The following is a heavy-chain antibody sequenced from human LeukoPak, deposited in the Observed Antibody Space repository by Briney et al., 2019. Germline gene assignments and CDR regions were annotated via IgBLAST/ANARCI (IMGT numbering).Heavy chain of an antibody. J-gene: IGHJ4*02. Sequence: ASVKVSCKASGYTFTSYDINWVRQATGQGLEWMGWMNPNSGNTGYAQKFQGRVTMTRNTSISTAYMELSSLRSEDTAVYYCARGLDYYDFWSGCYTGDYWGQGTLVTVSS. CDR1: GYTFTSYD. CDR2: MNPNSGNT. V-gene: IGHV1-8*01. D-gene: IGHD3-3*01. CDR3: ARGLDYYDFWSGCYTGDY.